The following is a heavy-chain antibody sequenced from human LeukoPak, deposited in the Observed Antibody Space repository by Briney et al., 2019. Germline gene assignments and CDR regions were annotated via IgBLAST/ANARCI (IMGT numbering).Heavy chain of an antibody. Sequence: PSETLSLTCTVSGASISSSSYYWSWIRQPAGKGLEWIGRIYTSGSTNYNPSLKSRVTISVDTSKNQFSLKLSSVTAADTAVYYCARDPSYGGNDAFDIWGQGTMVTVSS. V-gene: IGHV4-61*02. D-gene: IGHD4-23*01. CDR2: IYTSGST. CDR3: ARDPSYGGNDAFDI. J-gene: IGHJ3*02. CDR1: GASISSSSYY.